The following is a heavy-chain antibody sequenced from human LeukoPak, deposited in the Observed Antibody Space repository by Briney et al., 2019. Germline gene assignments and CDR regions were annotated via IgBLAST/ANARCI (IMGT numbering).Heavy chain of an antibody. Sequence: SETLSLTCAAYGGSFSGYYWSWIRQPPGKGLEWIGEINHSGSTNYNPSLKTRVTISVDTSKNQFSLKLIPVTALNTAVSYGARGLGAVADPRYYDYGMDAWGQGTTVTVSS. CDR3: ARGLGAVADPRYYDYGMDA. J-gene: IGHJ6*02. D-gene: IGHD6-19*01. V-gene: IGHV4-34*01. CDR2: INHSGST. CDR1: GGSFSGYY.